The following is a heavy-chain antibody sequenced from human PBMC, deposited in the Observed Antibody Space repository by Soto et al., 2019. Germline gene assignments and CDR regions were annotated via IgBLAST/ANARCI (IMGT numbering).Heavy chain of an antibody. J-gene: IGHJ6*02. CDR1: GGSISSYY. Sequence: SETLSLTCTVSGGSISSYYWSWIRQHPGKGLEWIGYIYYSGSTYYNPSLKSRVTISVDTSKNQFSLKLSSVTAADTAVYYCARAAYCSGGSCSHYYYYYGMDVWGQGTTVTVSS. V-gene: IGHV4-59*06. D-gene: IGHD2-15*01. CDR3: ARAAYCSGGSCSHYYYYYGMDV. CDR2: IYYSGST.